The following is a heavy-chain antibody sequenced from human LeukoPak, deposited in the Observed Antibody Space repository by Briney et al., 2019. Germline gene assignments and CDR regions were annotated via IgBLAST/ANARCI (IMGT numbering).Heavy chain of an antibody. V-gene: IGHV3-30*18. CDR2: ISYDESNK. CDR3: AKDRSDGDFYFDY. CDR1: GFTFSISG. D-gene: IGHD4-17*01. Sequence: GGSLRLSCAASGFTFSISGMHWVRQAPGKGLEWEAVISYDESNKYYADAVTGRFTISRDNSKNTLYLQMNSMRAEDTAVYYCAKDRSDGDFYFDYWGQGTLVTVSS. J-gene: IGHJ4*02.